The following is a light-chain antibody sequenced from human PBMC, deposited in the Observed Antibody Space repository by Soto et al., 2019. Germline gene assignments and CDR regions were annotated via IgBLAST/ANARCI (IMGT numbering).Light chain of an antibody. Sequence: QSVLTQPPSVSGAPGRRVTISCTGSSSNIGAGYDVHWYQQLPGTAPKRLIYGNSNRPSGVPDRFSGSKSGTSASLAITGLQAEYEADYYCQSYDSSLSAYVFGTGTKETVL. CDR1: SSNIGAGYD. CDR2: GNS. J-gene: IGLJ1*01. CDR3: QSYDSSLSAYV. V-gene: IGLV1-40*01.